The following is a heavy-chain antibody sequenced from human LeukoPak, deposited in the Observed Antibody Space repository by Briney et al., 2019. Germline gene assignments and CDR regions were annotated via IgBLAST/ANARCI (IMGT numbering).Heavy chain of an antibody. J-gene: IGHJ4*02. D-gene: IGHD3-22*01. CDR1: GFTFSNYG. Sequence: GGSLRLSCAAFGFTFSNYGMHWVRQAPGKGLEWVSSISSSSSYIYYADSVKGRFTISRDNAKNSLYLQMNSLRAEDTAVYYCARTPRSYDSSGYYYFDYWGQGTLVTVSS. V-gene: IGHV3-21*01. CDR2: ISSSSSYI. CDR3: ARTPRSYDSSGYYYFDY.